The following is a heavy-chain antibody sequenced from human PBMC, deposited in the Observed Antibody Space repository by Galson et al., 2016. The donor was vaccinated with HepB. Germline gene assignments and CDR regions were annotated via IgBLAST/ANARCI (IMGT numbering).Heavy chain of an antibody. CDR2: FISIIGTT. J-gene: IGHJ6*02. CDR3: ARAEVVRSTMPDYYYYYGMDV. V-gene: IGHV1-69*13. CDR1: GGTFSSYA. Sequence: SVKVSCKASGGTFSSYAISWVRQAPGQGLEWVGVFISIIGTTNYAQKVQGRVTVTADESKSTPYMELSSLRSEDTAVFYCARAEVVRSTMPDYYYYYGMDVWGQGTTVTVSS. D-gene: IGHD2-2*01.